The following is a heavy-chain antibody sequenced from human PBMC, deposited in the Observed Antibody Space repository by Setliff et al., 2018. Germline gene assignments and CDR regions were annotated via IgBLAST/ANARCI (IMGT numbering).Heavy chain of an antibody. Sequence: ASVQVSCQASGYTFTSYGISWVRQAPGQGLEWMGWISAYNGIANYAQKFQGRVTITADKSTSTAYMELSSLRSEDKAVYYCARESRYYYDNLGTLDNWGQGTLVTVSS. V-gene: IGHV1-18*01. CDR2: ISAYNGIA. D-gene: IGHD3-22*01. CDR1: GYTFTSYG. J-gene: IGHJ4*02. CDR3: ARESRYYYDNLGTLDN.